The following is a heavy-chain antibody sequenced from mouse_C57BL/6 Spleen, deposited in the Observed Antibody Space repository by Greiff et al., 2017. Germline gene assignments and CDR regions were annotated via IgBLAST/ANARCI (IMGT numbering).Heavy chain of an antibody. J-gene: IGHJ1*03. D-gene: IGHD2-2*01. V-gene: IGHV1-15*01. CDR2: IDPETGGT. CDR1: GYTFTDYE. CDR3: TRGGGVTTYWYLDG. Sequence: QVQLQQSGAELVRPGASVTLSCKASGYTFTDYEMHWVKQTPVHGLEWIGAIDPETGGTAYNQKFKGKAILTADKSSSTAYMELRSLTSEDSAVYDCTRGGGVTTYWYLDGWGTGTTVTVSS.